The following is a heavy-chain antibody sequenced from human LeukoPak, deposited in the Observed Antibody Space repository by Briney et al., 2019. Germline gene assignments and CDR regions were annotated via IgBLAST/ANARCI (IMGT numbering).Heavy chain of an antibody. V-gene: IGHV3-23*01. J-gene: IGHJ4*02. CDR2: ITGRGENI. D-gene: IGHD3-10*01. Sequence: GGSLRLSCTASGFTFSSYGMNWVRQAPGKGLEWVSGITGRGENIYYAGSVKGRFTISRDNSKNTLYLQMNSLRAEDTAVYYCARGRELLWFGELSDKTGGGQGTLVTVSS. CDR3: ARGRELLWFGELSDKTG. CDR1: GFTFSSYG.